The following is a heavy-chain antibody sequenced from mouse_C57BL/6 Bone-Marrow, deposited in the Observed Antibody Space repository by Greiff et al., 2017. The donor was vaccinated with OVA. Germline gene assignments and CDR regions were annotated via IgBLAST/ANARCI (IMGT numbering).Heavy chain of an antibody. CDR3: ANEGAMDY. CDR1: GFSFTSYG. Sequence: VKLQESGPGLVQPSPSLSITCTVSGFSFTSYGVHWVRQSPGQGLEWLGVLWRGGSTDYNAAFMSSLSITKDNSKSQVFFRMNSLQADDTAIYYCANEGAMDYWGQGTSVTVSS. CDR2: LWRGGST. J-gene: IGHJ4*01. V-gene: IGHV2-5*01.